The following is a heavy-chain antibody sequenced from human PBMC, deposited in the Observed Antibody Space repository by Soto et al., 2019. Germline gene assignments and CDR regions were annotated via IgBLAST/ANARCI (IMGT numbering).Heavy chain of an antibody. CDR2: MNAGNGNT. V-gene: IGHV1-3*01. D-gene: IGHD3-9*01. Sequence: ASGYTFTSYAMHWVRQAPGQRLEWKGWMNAGNGNTKYSQKFQGRVTITRDTSASTAFMELSSLRSEDTAVYYCARNLMDYDILTGYYTAYYFDYWGQGTLVTAPQ. CDR3: ARNLMDYDILTGYYTAYYFDY. J-gene: IGHJ4*02. CDR1: GYTFTSYA.